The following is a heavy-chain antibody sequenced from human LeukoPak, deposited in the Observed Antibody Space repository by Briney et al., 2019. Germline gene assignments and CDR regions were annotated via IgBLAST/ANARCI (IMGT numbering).Heavy chain of an antibody. D-gene: IGHD3-22*01. CDR2: INSDGSSA. CDR1: GFTFSSYW. Sequence: PGGSLRLSCAASGFTFSSYWMHWVRHAPGKGLVWVSHINSDGSSASYADSVKGRFTISRDNAKNTLYLQMNSLRAEDTAVYYCARGGRHYYDSSGYYYGFDYWGQGTLVTVSS. J-gene: IGHJ4*02. V-gene: IGHV3-74*01. CDR3: ARGGRHYYDSSGYYYGFDY.